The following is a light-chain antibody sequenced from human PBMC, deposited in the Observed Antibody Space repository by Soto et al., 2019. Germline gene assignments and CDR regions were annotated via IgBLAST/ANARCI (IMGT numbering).Light chain of an antibody. J-gene: IGLJ3*02. CDR2: EGS. CDR1: SSDVGSYNL. V-gene: IGLV2-23*01. Sequence: QPASVSGSPGQSITISCTGTSSDVGSYNLVSWYQQHPGKAPKLMIYEGSKRPSGVSNRFSGSKSGNTASLTISGLQAEDEADYYCCSYAGSSPWVFGGGTKLTVL. CDR3: CSYAGSSPWV.